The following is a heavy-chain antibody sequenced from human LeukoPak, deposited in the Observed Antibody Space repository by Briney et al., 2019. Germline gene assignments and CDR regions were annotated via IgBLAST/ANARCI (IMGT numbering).Heavy chain of an antibody. CDR2: IYSGGST. J-gene: IGHJ4*02. D-gene: IGHD6-19*01. V-gene: IGHV3-53*01. CDR1: GFTVSSNY. Sequence: GGSLRLSCAASGFTVSSNYMSWVRQAPGKGPEWVSVIYSGGSTYYADSVKGRFTISRDNSKNTLYLQMNSLRAEDTAVYYCARERDSSGFETYWGQGTLVTVSS. CDR3: ARERDSSGFETY.